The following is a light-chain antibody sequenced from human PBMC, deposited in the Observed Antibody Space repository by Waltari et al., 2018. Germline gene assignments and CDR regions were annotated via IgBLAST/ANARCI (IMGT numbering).Light chain of an antibody. CDR2: DVT. Sequence: QSALTQPPSASGSPGQSVTISCTGTSSDIGGYNYVYWYQQHPGKAPKLMIYDVTKRPSGVPDRFSGSKSGNTASLTVSGLQAEDEADYYCTSYAGANNYVFGTGTQVTVL. J-gene: IGLJ1*01. CDR3: TSYAGANNYV. CDR1: SSDIGGYNY. V-gene: IGLV2-8*01.